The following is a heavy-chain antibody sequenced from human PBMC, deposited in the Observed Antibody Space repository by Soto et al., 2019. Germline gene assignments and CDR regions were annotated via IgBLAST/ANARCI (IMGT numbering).Heavy chain of an antibody. CDR1: GYSFTNYW. CDR3: ARVMTIRDYGMDV. Sequence: GESLKISGKASGYSFTNYWITWVRQMPGKGLEWMGRIDPSDSYTKYSPSFQGHVTISADKSISTAYLQWSSLKASDHAMYYYARVMTIRDYGMDVWGQGTTVTVSS. CDR2: IDPSDSYT. J-gene: IGHJ6*02. V-gene: IGHV5-10-1*01. D-gene: IGHD3-9*01.